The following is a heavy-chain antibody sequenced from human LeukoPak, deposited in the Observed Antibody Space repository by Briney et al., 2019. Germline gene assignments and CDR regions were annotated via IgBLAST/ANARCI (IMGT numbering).Heavy chain of an antibody. V-gene: IGHV4-59*12. CDR2: IYSNGRT. CDR1: SGSMTDSC. D-gene: IGHD3-3*01. CDR3: TGESYCRSDYFIDF. J-gene: IGHJ5*01. Sequence: KPSETLSLTCTVSSGSMTDSCWSWFRQPPGKGLEWLGFIYSNGRTEYNPSLMSRVTISVDTSKNQSSLRLSSVTASDTAVYYCTGESYCRSDYFIDFWGHGTLVTVSS.